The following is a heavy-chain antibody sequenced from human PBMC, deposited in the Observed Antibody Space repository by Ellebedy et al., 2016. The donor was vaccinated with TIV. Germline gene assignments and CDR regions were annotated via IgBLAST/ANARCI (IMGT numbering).Heavy chain of an antibody. CDR3: ARGPPGYSSGWYDY. Sequence: AASVKVSCKASGGTFSSYAISWVRQAPGQGLEWMGGIIPIFVTANYAQKFQGRVTITADESTSTAYMEVSSLRSADTAVYYCARGPPGYSSGWYDYWGQGTLVTVSS. CDR1: GGTFSSYA. CDR2: IIPIFVTA. J-gene: IGHJ4*02. V-gene: IGHV1-69*13. D-gene: IGHD6-19*01.